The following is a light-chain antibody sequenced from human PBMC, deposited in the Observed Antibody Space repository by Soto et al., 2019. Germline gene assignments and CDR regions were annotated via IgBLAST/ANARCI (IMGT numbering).Light chain of an antibody. CDR3: SSYTRSSPYV. CDR2: EVS. V-gene: IGLV2-14*01. J-gene: IGLJ1*01. Sequence: QSALTQPASVSGSPGQSITISCTGTSSDVGGYNYVSWYQQHPGKAPKLMIYEVSYRPSGVSHRFSGSKSGNPASLTISGLQAGDEADYYCSSYTRSSPYVFGTGTKLTVL. CDR1: SSDVGGYNY.